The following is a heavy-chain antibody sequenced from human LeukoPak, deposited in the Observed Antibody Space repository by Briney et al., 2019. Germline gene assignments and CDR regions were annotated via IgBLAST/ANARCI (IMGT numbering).Heavy chain of an antibody. Sequence: PGGSLRLSCAASGFTFSSYEMNWVRQAPGKGLEWVSYISSSGSTIYYADSVKGRFTISRDNAKNSLYLQMNSLRAEDTAVYYCARVSAGCSGGSCYFIDYWGQGTLVTVSS. CDR2: ISSSGSTI. J-gene: IGHJ4*02. CDR3: ARVSAGCSGGSCYFIDY. V-gene: IGHV3-48*03. CDR1: GFTFSSYE. D-gene: IGHD2-15*01.